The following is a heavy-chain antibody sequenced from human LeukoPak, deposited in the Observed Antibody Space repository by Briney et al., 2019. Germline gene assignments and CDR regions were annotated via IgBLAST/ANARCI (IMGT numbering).Heavy chain of an antibody. J-gene: IGHJ4*02. CDR3: AKDAQRGFDYSNSLQY. Sequence: GGSLRLSCAASGFTFSHYGMHWVRQAPGKGLEWVAVIWNDGTNKYYADSVKGRFTISRDDSKNTLFLHMDSLRAEDTAFYYCAKDAQRGFDYSNSLQYCGQGSLVTVSS. CDR1: GFTFSHYG. D-gene: IGHD4-11*01. V-gene: IGHV3-33*06. CDR2: IWNDGTNK.